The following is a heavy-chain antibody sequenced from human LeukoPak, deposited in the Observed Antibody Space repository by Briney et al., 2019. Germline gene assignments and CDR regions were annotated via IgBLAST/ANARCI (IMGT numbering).Heavy chain of an antibody. V-gene: IGHV4-28*01. CDR3: AGKGFCGSTSCSFDDYWYFDL. D-gene: IGHD2-2*01. J-gene: IGHJ2*01. Sequence: SETLSLTCAVSAYSISSSNLWGWIRQPPGEGLEWIGYIYYSGTTYYNPSLKSRVTMSVDTSKNQFSLKLSSVTAVDTAVYYCAGKGFCGSTSCSFDDYWYFDLWGRGILVTVSS. CDR1: AYSISSSNL. CDR2: IYYSGTT.